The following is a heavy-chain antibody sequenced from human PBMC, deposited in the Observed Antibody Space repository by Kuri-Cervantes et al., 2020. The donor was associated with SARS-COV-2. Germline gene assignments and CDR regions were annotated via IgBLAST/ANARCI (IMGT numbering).Heavy chain of an antibody. CDR2: IYTSGST. D-gene: IGHD3-3*01. J-gene: IGHJ5*02. CDR3: ARGGTLRTYYDVWSGPNHLLANWFDA. Sequence: GSLRPSWTVSGCSISSYYWSWTRQPAGKGLEWIGRIYTSGSTNYNHSLKRRVTMSVDTSKYQFSLKLSSVTAADTAVYYCARGGTLRTYYDVWSGPNHLLANWFDAWGQGTLVTVSS. CDR1: GCSISSYY. V-gene: IGHV4-4*07.